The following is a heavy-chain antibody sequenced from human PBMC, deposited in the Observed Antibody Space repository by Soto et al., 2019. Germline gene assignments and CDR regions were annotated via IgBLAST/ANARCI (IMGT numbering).Heavy chain of an antibody. CDR1: GFTFSNAW. CDR2: IKSKTDGGTT. D-gene: IGHD2-2*01. J-gene: IGHJ6*02. Sequence: GGSLRLSCAASGFTFSNAWMNWVRQAPGKGLEWVGRIKSKTDGGTTDYAAPVKGRFTISRDDSKNTLYLQMTSLKTEDTAVYYCTTGRRYCSSTSCYRNYYYGMDVWGQGTTVTVSS. CDR3: TTGRRYCSSTSCYRNYYYGMDV. V-gene: IGHV3-15*07.